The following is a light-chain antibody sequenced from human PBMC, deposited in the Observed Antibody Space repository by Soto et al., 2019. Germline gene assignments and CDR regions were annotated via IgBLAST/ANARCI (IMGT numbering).Light chain of an antibody. CDR2: GAS. Sequence: EIVLTQSPATLSLSPGERATLSCSASQSFSSYLAWYQQKPGQAPRLLIYGASNRATGIPARFSGSGSGTDFTLTISSLEPEDFAVYYCQQRSNWPPITFGQGTRLEIK. CDR1: QSFSSY. CDR3: QQRSNWPPIT. J-gene: IGKJ5*01. V-gene: IGKV3-11*01.